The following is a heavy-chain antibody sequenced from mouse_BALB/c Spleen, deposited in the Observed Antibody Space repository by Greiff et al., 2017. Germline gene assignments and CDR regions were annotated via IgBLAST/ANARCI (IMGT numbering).Heavy chain of an antibody. CDR2: IYPGGGYT. Sequence: VQLQQSGAELVRPGTSVKISCKASGYTFTNYWLGWVKQRPGHGLEWIGDIYPGGGYTNYNEKFKGKATLTADTSSSTAYMQLSSLTSEDSAVYFCARRENYDYPFAYWGQGTLVTVSA. J-gene: IGHJ3*01. V-gene: IGHV1-63*02. CDR3: ARRENYDYPFAY. D-gene: IGHD2-4*01. CDR1: GYTFTNYW.